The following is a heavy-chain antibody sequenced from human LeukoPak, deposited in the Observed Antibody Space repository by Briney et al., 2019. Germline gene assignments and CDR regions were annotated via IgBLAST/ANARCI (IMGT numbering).Heavy chain of an antibody. CDR3: ARLVDGIYTRLDS. CDR2: IFYTGRA. J-gene: IGHJ4*02. CDR1: RGSISPYH. Sequence: SETLSLTCTVSRGSISPYHCAWIRQPPGKGLEWIGYIFYTGRARYNPSLESRVTLTVDMSKNQVSLKLRSVTAADTAIYYCARLVDGIYTRLDSWGQGTLVTVPS. V-gene: IGHV4-59*08. D-gene: IGHD1-26*01.